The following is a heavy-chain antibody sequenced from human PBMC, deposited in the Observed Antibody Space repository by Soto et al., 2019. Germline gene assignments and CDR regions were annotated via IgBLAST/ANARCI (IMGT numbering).Heavy chain of an antibody. CDR2: ISSSGSTI. Sequence: PGGSLRLSCAASGFTFSSYEMNWVRQAPGKGLEWVSYISSSGSTIYYADSVKGRFTISRDNAKNSLYLQMNSLRAEDTAVYYCARDRTTRYGMDVWGQGTTVTVSS. CDR3: ARDRTTRYGMDV. J-gene: IGHJ6*02. V-gene: IGHV3-48*03. CDR1: GFTFSSYE. D-gene: IGHD1-7*01.